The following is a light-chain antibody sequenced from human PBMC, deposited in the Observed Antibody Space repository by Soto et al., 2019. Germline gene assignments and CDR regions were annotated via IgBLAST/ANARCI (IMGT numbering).Light chain of an antibody. CDR2: AAS. CDR1: QSISSY. CDR3: HQYHYWSRPS. V-gene: IGKV1-39*01. J-gene: IGKJ4*01. Sequence: DIQMTQSPSSLSASVGDRFTITCLASQSISSYLNWYQQKPGKAPKLLIYAASTLQSGVPSRFSGSGSGTGFTLTISSLQSEDFAVYYCHQYHYWSRPSFGGGTKV.